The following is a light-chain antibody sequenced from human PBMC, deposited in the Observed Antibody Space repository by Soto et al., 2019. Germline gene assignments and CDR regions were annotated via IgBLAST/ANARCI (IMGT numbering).Light chain of an antibody. CDR3: QQYYTHPWT. CDR1: QGISNY. J-gene: IGKJ1*01. Sequence: AIRMTQSPSSLSASTGDRVTITCRASQGISNYLALYQQKPGKAPKVLIHGASTFQGGVLSRFSGSGSGTDFTLTITYLQSEDFATYYCQQYYTHPWTLGQGTKVEIK. CDR2: GAS. V-gene: IGKV1-8*01.